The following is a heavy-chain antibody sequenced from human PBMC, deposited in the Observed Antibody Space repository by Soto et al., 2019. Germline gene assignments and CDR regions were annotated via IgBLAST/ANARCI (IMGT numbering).Heavy chain of an antibody. CDR2: IYPGGVNI. Sequence: ASVKVSCKAIGYSFTSHYMHWVRQAPGQGLEWMGKIYPGGVNIAYAQKFHGRVTITTDESTSTAYMELNSLRSEDTAVYYCARYPTDYYHYGMDVWGQGTTVTVAS. V-gene: IGHV1-46*01. J-gene: IGHJ6*02. CDR3: ARYPTDYYHYGMDV. CDR1: GYSFTSHY.